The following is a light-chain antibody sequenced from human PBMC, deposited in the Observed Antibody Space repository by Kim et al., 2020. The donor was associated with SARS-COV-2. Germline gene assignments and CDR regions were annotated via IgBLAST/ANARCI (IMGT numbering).Light chain of an antibody. CDR3: QQYGRSVWT. CDR2: GTS. CDR1: QRVDSRF. J-gene: IGKJ1*01. Sequence: IVLTQSPGTLSLSPGEVATLSCRASQRVDSRFLTWYQQKPDQAPRLLIYGTSNRATGIPDRFIGGGSGTDFTLTINRLEPEDFAVYYCQQYGRSVWTFGQGTKVEIK. V-gene: IGKV3-20*01.